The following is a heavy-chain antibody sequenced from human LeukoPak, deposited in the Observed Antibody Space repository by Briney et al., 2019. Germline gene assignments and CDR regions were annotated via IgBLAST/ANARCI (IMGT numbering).Heavy chain of an antibody. CDR2: ISGSGGST. CDR1: GFTSSSYA. Sequence: GGSLRLSCAASGFTSSSYAMSWVRQAPGKGLEWVSGISGSGGSTYYADSVKGRFTISRDNSKNTLYVQMNSLRAEDTAAYYCGKDRGYSFGDGFDIWGQGTMVTVSS. D-gene: IGHD5-18*01. V-gene: IGHV3-23*01. J-gene: IGHJ3*02. CDR3: GKDRGYSFGDGFDI.